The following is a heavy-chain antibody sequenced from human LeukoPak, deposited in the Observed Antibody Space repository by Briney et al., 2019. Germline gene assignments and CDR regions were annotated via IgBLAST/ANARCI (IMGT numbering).Heavy chain of an antibody. J-gene: IGHJ3*02. V-gene: IGHV1-69*04. CDR3: ARDGPIVVVPAAIGYDAFDI. CDR2: IIPILGIA. D-gene: IGHD2-2*02. Sequence: SVKVSCKASGGTFSSYAISWVRQAPGQGLEWMGRIIPILGIANYAQKFQGRVTITADKSTSTAYMELSSLRSEDTAVYYCARDGPIVVVPAAIGYDAFDIWGQGTMVTVSS. CDR1: GGTFSSYA.